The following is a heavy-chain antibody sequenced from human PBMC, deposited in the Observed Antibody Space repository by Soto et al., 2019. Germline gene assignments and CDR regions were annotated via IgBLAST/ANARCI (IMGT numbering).Heavy chain of an antibody. D-gene: IGHD3-10*01. CDR1: GGTVSKFA. Sequence: QVQLVQSGAEVKKPGSSVKVSCKASGGTVSKFAISWVRQAPGQGLEWMGGIVPLYGTANYAQKFQGRVSITAGESTSPPCMELSGLRFEDTAVYYCARGRYGSGNYYFDYWGQGTLVTVSS. CDR2: IVPLYGTA. CDR3: ARGRYGSGNYYFDY. J-gene: IGHJ4*02. V-gene: IGHV1-69*12.